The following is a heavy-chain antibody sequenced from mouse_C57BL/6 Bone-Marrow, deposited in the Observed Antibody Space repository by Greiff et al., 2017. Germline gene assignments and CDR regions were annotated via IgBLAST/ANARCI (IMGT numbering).Heavy chain of an antibody. CDR2: ISDGRSYT. V-gene: IGHV5-4*01. Sequence: EVKLVESGGGLVKPGGSLKLSCAASGFTFSSYAMSWVRQTPEKRLEWVATISDGRSYTYYPDNVKGRFTISRDNAKNNLYLQMSHLKSEDTAMYYCAREATVVAPCGQGTLVTVSA. D-gene: IGHD1-1*01. CDR3: AREATVVAP. CDR1: GFTFSSYA. J-gene: IGHJ3*01.